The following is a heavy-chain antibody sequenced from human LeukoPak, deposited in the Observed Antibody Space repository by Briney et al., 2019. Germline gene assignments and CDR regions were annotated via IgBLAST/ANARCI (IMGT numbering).Heavy chain of an antibody. CDR2: IYYSGST. CDR3: AREVGYDSSGYYLDY. J-gene: IGHJ4*02. D-gene: IGHD3-22*01. V-gene: IGHV4-30-4*08. Sequence: TPSQTLSLTCTVSGGSISSGDYYWSWIRQPPGKGLEWIGYIYYSGSTYYNPSLKSRVTISVDTSKNQFSPKLSSVTAADTAVYYCAREVGYDSSGYYLDYWGQGTLVTVSS. CDR1: GGSISSGDYY.